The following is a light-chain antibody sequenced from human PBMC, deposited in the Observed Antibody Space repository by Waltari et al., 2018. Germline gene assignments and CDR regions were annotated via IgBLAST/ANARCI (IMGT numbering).Light chain of an antibody. V-gene: IGKV2-28*01. CDR2: LGS. CDR1: QSLLHRNGHNY. CDR3: MQALQTPIFT. Sequence: DIVMTQSPLSLPVTPGEPASISSRSSQSLLHRNGHNYLDWYLQKPGQSPQILIYLGSNRASGVPDRFSGSGSGTDFTLKISRVEAEDVGVYYCMQALQTPIFTFGPGTKVDIK. J-gene: IGKJ3*01.